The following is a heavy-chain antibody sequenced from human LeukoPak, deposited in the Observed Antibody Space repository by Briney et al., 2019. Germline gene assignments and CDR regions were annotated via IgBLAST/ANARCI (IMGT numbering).Heavy chain of an antibody. D-gene: IGHD3-16*02. CDR3: VSGNDPDYVWGTHRLDAFDI. V-gene: IGHV3-11*04. J-gene: IGHJ3*02. CDR2: IRSSGTTI. CDR1: GFSFSVSH. Sequence: PGGSLRLSCAGPGFSFSVSHMSWIRQAPGKGLEWISHIRSSGTTIYHTDTVKGRFTISRDTAKNSLYLQMNSLRAEDTAVYYCVSGNDPDYVWGTHRLDAFDIWGEGTMVIVSS.